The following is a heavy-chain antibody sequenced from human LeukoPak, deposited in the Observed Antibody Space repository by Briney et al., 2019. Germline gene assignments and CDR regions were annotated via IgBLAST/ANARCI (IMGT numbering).Heavy chain of an antibody. Sequence: PSETLSLTCAVYGGSFSGYYWSWIRQPPGKGLEWIGEINHSGSTNYNPSLKSRVTISVDTSKNQFSLKLSSVTAADTAVYYCARARSSSSGLGYYYMDVWGEGTTVTVSS. D-gene: IGHD6-6*01. J-gene: IGHJ6*03. CDR2: INHSGST. CDR1: GGSFSGYY. V-gene: IGHV4-34*01. CDR3: ARARSSSSGLGYYYMDV.